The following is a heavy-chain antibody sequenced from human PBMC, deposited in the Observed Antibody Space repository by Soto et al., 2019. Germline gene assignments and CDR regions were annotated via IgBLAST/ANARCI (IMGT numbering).Heavy chain of an antibody. D-gene: IGHD4-17*01. CDR2: INPTSGGT. J-gene: IGHJ4*02. Sequence: QVQLVQSGAEVKKPGASVKVSCKTSGYTFAAYYIHWIRQAPGQGLEWMGWINPTSGGTVYAQNSQDSVTMTRDTSISTAYMELRRLTSDDTSVYHCARDPDYGDYWGYFFDSWGQGTPVTVSS. V-gene: IGHV1-2*02. CDR3: ARDPDYGDYWGYFFDS. CDR1: GYTFAAYY.